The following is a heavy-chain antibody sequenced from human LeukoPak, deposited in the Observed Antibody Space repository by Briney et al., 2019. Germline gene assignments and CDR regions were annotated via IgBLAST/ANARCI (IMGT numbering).Heavy chain of an antibody. CDR2: VGISSGNT. V-gene: IGHV3-48*01. CDR1: GFTFIDYS. J-gene: IGHJ4*02. D-gene: IGHD3-10*01. CDR3: AKDPLGRYYGSGSYSDY. Sequence: GGSLRLSCAASGFTFIDYSMNWVRQAPGKGLEWISYVGISSGNTKYADSVKGRFTISRDNSKNTLYLQMNSLRAEDTAVYYCAKDPLGRYYGSGSYSDYWGQGTLVTVSS.